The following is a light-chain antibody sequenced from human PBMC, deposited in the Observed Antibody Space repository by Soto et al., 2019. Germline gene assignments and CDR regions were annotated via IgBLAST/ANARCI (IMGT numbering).Light chain of an antibody. CDR1: SSDIGGYDY. CDR3: TSYASGSSHVV. Sequence: QSALTQPASVSGSPGQSITLSCTGTSSDIGGYDYVSWYQRHPGKAPKLIIYDVNNRPSGVSNRFSGSKSGNTASLTISGLQAEDEADYYFTSYASGSSHVVFGGGTKLT. V-gene: IGLV2-14*01. CDR2: DVN. J-gene: IGLJ2*01.